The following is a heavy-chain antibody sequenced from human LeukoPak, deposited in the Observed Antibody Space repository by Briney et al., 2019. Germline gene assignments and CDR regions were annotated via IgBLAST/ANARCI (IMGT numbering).Heavy chain of an antibody. Sequence: GGSLRLSCAVSGFIFSSAWMSWVRQAPGKGLEWVGRIKSKTDGGTTDYAAPVKGRFSISRDDSKNTLYLQMNSLKTEDTAVYYCTRVDYGDHFDYWGQGTLVTVSS. CDR1: GFIFSSAW. CDR2: IKSKTDGGTT. V-gene: IGHV3-15*01. CDR3: TRVDYGDHFDY. J-gene: IGHJ4*02. D-gene: IGHD4-17*01.